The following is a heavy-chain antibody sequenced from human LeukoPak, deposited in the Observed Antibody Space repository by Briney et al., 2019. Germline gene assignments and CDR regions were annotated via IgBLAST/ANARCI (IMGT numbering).Heavy chain of an antibody. CDR1: GFTFSNYW. CDR2: IKQDGSEK. Sequence: GGSLRLSCAASGFTFSNYWMSWVRQAPGKGLEWVANIKQDGSEKFYVDSVKGRFTISRDNAKNSLYVQMNNLRAEDTAVYYCASNVDTAMSSDYWGQGTLVTVSS. J-gene: IGHJ4*02. D-gene: IGHD5-18*01. CDR3: ASNVDTAMSSDY. V-gene: IGHV3-7*01.